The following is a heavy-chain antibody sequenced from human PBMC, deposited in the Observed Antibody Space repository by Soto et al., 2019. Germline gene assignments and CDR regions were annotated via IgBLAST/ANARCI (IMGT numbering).Heavy chain of an antibody. D-gene: IGHD5-12*01. V-gene: IGHV1-69*02. Sequence: SVKVSCKASGGTFSSYTISWVRQAPGQGLEWMGRIIPILGIANYAQKFQGRVTITADKSTSTAYMELSSLRSEDTAVYYCARVGMATILSPAEYFQHWGQGTLVTVS. CDR3: ARVGMATILSPAEYFQH. J-gene: IGHJ1*01. CDR1: GGTFSSYT. CDR2: IIPILGIA.